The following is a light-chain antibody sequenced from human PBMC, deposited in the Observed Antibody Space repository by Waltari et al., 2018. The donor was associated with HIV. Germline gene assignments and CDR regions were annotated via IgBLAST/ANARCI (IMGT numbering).Light chain of an antibody. CDR2: RNN. J-gene: IGLJ2*01. Sequence: QAGLTQPPSVSEDLRQTATLACTGNNNNVGNQGVVWLQQHQGHPPKLLSFRNNSRPSGISGRFSTSRSGNTASLTITGLQPEDEVDYYCSAWDTSLRAVIFGGGTKLTVL. CDR1: NNNVGNQG. V-gene: IGLV10-54*04. CDR3: SAWDTSLRAVI.